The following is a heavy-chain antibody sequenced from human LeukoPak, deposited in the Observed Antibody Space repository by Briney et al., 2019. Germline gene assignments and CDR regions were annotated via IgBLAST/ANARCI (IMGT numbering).Heavy chain of an antibody. J-gene: IGHJ5*02. CDR1: GYSISSGYY. D-gene: IGHD6-19*01. Sequence: SETLSLTCTVSGYSISSGYYWGWIRQPPGKGLEWIGSIYHSGSTYYNPSLKSRVTISLDTSKSQFSLKLSSVTAAETAMYYCARDLSRAGCNRWGQGTLVTVSS. CDR3: ARDLSRAGCNR. CDR2: IYHSGST. V-gene: IGHV4-38-2*02.